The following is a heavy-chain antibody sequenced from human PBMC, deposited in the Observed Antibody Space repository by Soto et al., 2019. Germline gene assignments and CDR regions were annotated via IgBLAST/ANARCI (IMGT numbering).Heavy chain of an antibody. V-gene: IGHV4-39*01. CDR3: ARGSTGTTPLDY. CDR1: GGSIGSSAYY. D-gene: IGHD1-7*01. CDR2: IYYGVTT. J-gene: IGHJ4*02. Sequence: QLQLQESGPGLVKPSETLSLTCTVSGGSIGSSAYYWGWIRQPPGKGLEWIGNIYYGVTTYYNPSLNSRVTISPDTSKNQISLKLSSVTAADTAVYYCARGSTGTTPLDYWGQGTLVTVSS.